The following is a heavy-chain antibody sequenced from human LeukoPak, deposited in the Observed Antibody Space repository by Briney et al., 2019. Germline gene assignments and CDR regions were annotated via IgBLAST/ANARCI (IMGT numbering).Heavy chain of an antibody. CDR1: GGSISSSSYY. J-gene: IGHJ4*02. D-gene: IGHD3-10*01. CDR3: AGWVGELLPLFAY. Sequence: RSSETLSLTCTVSGGSISSSSYYWGWIRQPPGKGLEWIGSIYYSGSTYYNPSLKSRLTISVDTSKNQFSLKLSSVTAADTAVYYCAGWVGELLPLFAYWGQGILVTVSS. V-gene: IGHV4-39*07. CDR2: IYYSGST.